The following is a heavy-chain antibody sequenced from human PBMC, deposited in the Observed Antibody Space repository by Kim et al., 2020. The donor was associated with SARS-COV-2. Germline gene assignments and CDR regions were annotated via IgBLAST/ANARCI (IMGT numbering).Heavy chain of an antibody. Sequence: SETLSLTCTVSGGSISSYYWSWIRQPPGKGLEWIGYIYYSGSTNYNPSLKSRVTISVDTSKNQFSLKLSSVTAADTAVYYCARDRPEWLVEGDYYYYGM. CDR2: IYYSGST. D-gene: IGHD6-19*01. J-gene: IGHJ6*01. CDR1: GGSISSYY. V-gene: IGHV4-59*13. CDR3: ARDRPEWLVEGDYYYYGM.